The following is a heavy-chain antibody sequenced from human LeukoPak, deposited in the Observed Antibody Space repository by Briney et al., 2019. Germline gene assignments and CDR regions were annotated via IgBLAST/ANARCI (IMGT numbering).Heavy chain of an antibody. CDR3: ARDDGGGWFDP. J-gene: IGHJ5*02. Sequence: SETLSLTCTVSSGSISTSNYYWGWVRQPPGKALEWIGNIFYSGSTYYSPSLKSRVTISLDTSRNQFSLKLYSVTAADTAVYYCARDDGGGWFDPWGQGTLVTVSS. V-gene: IGHV4-39*07. CDR2: IFYSGST. D-gene: IGHD3-10*01. CDR1: SGSISTSNYY.